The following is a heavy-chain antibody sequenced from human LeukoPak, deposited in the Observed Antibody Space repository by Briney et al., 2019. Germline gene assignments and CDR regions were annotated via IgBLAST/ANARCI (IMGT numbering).Heavy chain of an antibody. CDR3: AKGDDYGANTRLPKYNWFDP. CDR2: IDPDGSEK. V-gene: IGHV3-7*01. CDR1: GFTFNSYW. Sequence: PGGSLRLSCAASGFTFNSYWMSWVRQAPGKGLEWVANIDPDGSEKQYGDSVKGRFTISRDNSKDMLYLQMNSLRPEDTAVYYCAKGDDYGANTRLPKYNWFDPWGQGTLVTVSS. J-gene: IGHJ5*02. D-gene: IGHD4-23*01.